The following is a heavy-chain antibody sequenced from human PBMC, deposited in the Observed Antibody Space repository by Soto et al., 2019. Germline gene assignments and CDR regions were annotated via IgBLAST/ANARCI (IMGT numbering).Heavy chain of an antibody. V-gene: IGHV4-39*01. Sequence: SETLSLTCTVSGGSISSSSYYLGWIRQPPGKGLEWIWSIYYSGSTYYNPSLKSRVTISVDTSKNQFSLKLSSVTAADTAVYFCASMRFSIAVAARGNWFDPWGQGTLVTVSS. CDR2: IYYSGST. J-gene: IGHJ5*02. CDR1: GGSISSSSYY. CDR3: ASMRFSIAVAARGNWFDP. D-gene: IGHD6-19*01.